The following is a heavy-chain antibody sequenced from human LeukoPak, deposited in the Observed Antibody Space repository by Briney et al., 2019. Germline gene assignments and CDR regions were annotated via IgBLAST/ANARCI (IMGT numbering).Heavy chain of an antibody. D-gene: IGHD6-19*01. CDR2: INPNSGAT. CDR1: GYTFTGYY. Sequence: ASVKVSCKASGYTFTGYYIHWVRQAPGQGLEWMGWINPNSGATNYAQKFQGRVTMTRDTSISTAYMELSRLRSDDTAVYYCVKSVSRQWLVERFDYWGQGTLVTVSS. J-gene: IGHJ4*02. CDR3: VKSVSRQWLVERFDY. V-gene: IGHV1-2*02.